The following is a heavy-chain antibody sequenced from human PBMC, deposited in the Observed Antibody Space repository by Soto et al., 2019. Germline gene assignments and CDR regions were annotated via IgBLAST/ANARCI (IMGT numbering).Heavy chain of an antibody. D-gene: IGHD1-7*01. J-gene: IGHJ5*02. V-gene: IGHV6-1*01. CDR1: GDSVSSNSAA. Sequence: KQSQTLSLTCAISGDSVSSNSAAWNWSRQSPSRGLEWLGRTYYRSKWYNDYAVSVKSRITINPDTSKNQFSLLLNSVTPADTAVYYCASGGKGNNWNYFWFDPWGQGTLVTVSS. CDR2: TYYRSKWYN. CDR3: ASGGKGNNWNYFWFDP.